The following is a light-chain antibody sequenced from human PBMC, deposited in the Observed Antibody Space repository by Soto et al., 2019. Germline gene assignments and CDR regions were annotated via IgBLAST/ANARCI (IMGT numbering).Light chain of an antibody. CDR3: QQYSHLIT. Sequence: DIQLTQSPSSLSASGGDRVTITGRASPSISSYLNWYQQKPGXXPXXLIYDASNLETGVPSRLSVIGSGTDFTFPLRSMQPEDIATDDCQQYSHLITFGQGTRLENK. CDR2: DAS. V-gene: IGKV1-33*01. J-gene: IGKJ5*01. CDR1: PSISSY.